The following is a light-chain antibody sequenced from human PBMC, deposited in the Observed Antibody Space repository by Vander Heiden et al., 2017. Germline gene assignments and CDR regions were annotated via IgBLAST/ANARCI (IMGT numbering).Light chain of an antibody. V-gene: IGKV1-5*03. CDR1: QRVSSW. Sequence: DIQMTQSPSTLSASVGDRVTITCRASQRVSSWLAWYQLKPGKAPNLLIYKASSSESGVPSRFSGSGSGTEFTLTISSLQPDDFATYYCQQYDSYPWTFGLGTKVEIK. CDR3: QQYDSYPWT. J-gene: IGKJ1*01. CDR2: KAS.